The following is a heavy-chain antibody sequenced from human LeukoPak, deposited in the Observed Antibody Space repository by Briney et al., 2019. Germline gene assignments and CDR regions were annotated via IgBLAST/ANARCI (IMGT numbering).Heavy chain of an antibody. CDR2: ISGSGGST. CDR1: GFTFSSYA. J-gene: IGHJ6*03. V-gene: IGHV3-23*01. Sequence: LGGSLRLSCAASGFTFSSYAMSWVRQAPGEGLEWVSAISGSGGSTYYADSVKGRFTISRDNSKNTLYLQMNSLRAEDTAVYYCARDIKWRHYYMDVWGKGTTVTVSS. CDR3: ARDIKWRHYYMDV. D-gene: IGHD1-26*01.